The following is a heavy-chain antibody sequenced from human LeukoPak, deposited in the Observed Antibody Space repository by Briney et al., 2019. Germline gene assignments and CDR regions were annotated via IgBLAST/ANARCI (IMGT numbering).Heavy chain of an antibody. CDR1: GGSISSSSYY. CDR3: ARDRGYSYGLDY. D-gene: IGHD5-18*01. J-gene: IGHJ4*02. CDR2: IYYSGST. Sequence: PSETLSLTCTVSGGSISSSSYYWGWIRQPPGKGLEWIGYIYYSGSTNYNPSLKSRVTISVDTSKNQFSLKLSSVTAADTAVYYCARDRGYSYGLDYWGQGTLVTVSS. V-gene: IGHV4-61*01.